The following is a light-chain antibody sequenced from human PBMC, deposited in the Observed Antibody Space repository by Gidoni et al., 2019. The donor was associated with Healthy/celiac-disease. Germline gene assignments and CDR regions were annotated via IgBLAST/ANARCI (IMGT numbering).Light chain of an antibody. V-gene: IGLV1-40*01. CDR1: RSNIGAGYD. Sequence: QSVLTPPPSVSGAPGQRVTISCTGSRSNIGAGYDVHWYQQLPGTAPKLLLYGNSNRPSGVPDRFSGSKSGTSASLAITGLQAEDEADYYCQSYDSSLSGSVFGGGTKLTVL. J-gene: IGLJ2*01. CDR2: GNS. CDR3: QSYDSSLSGSV.